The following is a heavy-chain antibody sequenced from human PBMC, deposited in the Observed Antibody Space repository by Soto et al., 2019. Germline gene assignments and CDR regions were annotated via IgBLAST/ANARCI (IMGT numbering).Heavy chain of an antibody. CDR1: GFTFSSYS. J-gene: IGHJ4*02. CDR2: ISSSSNYI. V-gene: IGHV3-21*01. D-gene: IGHD3-22*01. CDR3: ARLPYYYDSSGYYPEDY. Sequence: EVQLVESGGGLVKPGGSLRLSCAASGFTFSSYSMNWVRQAPGKGLEWVSCISSSSNYIYYADSVKGRFTISRDNAKNXXYLQMNSLRAEDTAVYYCARLPYYYDSSGYYPEDYWGQGTLVTVSS.